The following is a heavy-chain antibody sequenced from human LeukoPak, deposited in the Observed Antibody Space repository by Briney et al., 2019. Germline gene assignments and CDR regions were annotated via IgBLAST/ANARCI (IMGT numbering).Heavy chain of an antibody. CDR2: ISSSSSYI. Sequence: GGSLRLSCAASGFTFSSYSMNWVRQAPGKGLEWVSSISSSSSYIYYADSVKGRFTISRDNAKNSLYLQMNSLRAEDTAVYYCAREEDSSGYYYVGNYYYGMDGWGQGTTVTVSS. CDR3: AREEDSSGYYYVGNYYYGMDG. CDR1: GFTFSSYS. D-gene: IGHD3-22*01. V-gene: IGHV3-21*01. J-gene: IGHJ6*02.